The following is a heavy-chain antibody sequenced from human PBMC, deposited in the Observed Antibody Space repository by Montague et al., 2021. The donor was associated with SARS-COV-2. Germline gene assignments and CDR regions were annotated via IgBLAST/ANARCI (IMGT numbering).Heavy chain of an antibody. CDR2: ISYDGSNK. V-gene: IGHV3-30*04. J-gene: IGHJ4*02. D-gene: IGHD3-10*01. CDR3: AREPLLLGFGEFLDY. Sequence: SLRLSCAASGFTFSSYAMHWVRQAPGKGLEWVAVISYDGSNKYYADSVKGRFTISRDNSKNTLYLQMNSLRAEDTAVYYYAREPLLLGFGEFLDYWGQGTLVTVSS. CDR1: GFTFSSYA.